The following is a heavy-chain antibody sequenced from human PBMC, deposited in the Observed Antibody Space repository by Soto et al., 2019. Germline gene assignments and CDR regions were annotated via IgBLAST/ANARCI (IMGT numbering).Heavy chain of an antibody. D-gene: IGHD2-15*01. CDR3: ARGVDYGGSSHYFDY. CDR2: IYYSGST. Sequence: SETLSLTCTVSGASINSHYWSWIRQPPGKGLEWIGYIYYSGSTNYSPSLKSRVTISVDTSKNQFSLKLNYVTAADTAVYYCARGVDYGGSSHYFDYWGQGSLVTVS. J-gene: IGHJ4*02. V-gene: IGHV4-59*11. CDR1: GASINSHY.